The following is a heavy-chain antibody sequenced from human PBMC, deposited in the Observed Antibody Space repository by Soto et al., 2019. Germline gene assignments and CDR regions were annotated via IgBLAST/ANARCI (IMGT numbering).Heavy chain of an antibody. CDR2: IYYGGST. J-gene: IGHJ5*02. CDR3: ARHDGTVTLNWFDP. Sequence: SETLSLTCTVSGDSISRSSNYWGWLRQPPGKGLEWIGSIYYGGSTYYNPSLKSRVTISVDTSRNQFSLKLTSVTTADTAVYYCARHDGTVTLNWFDPWGQGSLVTVSS. V-gene: IGHV4-39*01. CDR1: GDSISRSSNY. D-gene: IGHD4-17*01.